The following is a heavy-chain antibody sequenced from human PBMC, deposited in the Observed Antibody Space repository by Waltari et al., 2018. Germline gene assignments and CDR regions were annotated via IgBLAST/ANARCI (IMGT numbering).Heavy chain of an antibody. V-gene: IGHV1-2*06. D-gene: IGHD6-6*01. CDR3: ARATKNSSSR. Sequence: QVQLVQSGAEVKKPGASVKVSCKASGYTFTGYYMHWVRQAPGQGLEWRGRINPKSGGTNYAQKFQGRVTMNRDTSISTAYMELSRLRSDDTAVYYCARATKNSSSRWGQGTLVTVSS. CDR1: GYTFTGYY. CDR2: INPKSGGT. J-gene: IGHJ4*02.